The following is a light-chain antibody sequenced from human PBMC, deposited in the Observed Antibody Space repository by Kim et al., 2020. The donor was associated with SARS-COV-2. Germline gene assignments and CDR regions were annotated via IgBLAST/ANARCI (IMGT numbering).Light chain of an antibody. Sequence: SSELPQDPAVSVALGQTVKITCQGDSLRSYYASWYQQKPGQAPVLVIYGKNSRPSEIPDRFSGSSSGNTASLTITGTQAEDEADYYCKSRDNSGNHVVFGGGTQMTV. CDR3: KSRDNSGNHVV. CDR1: SLRSYY. CDR2: GKN. V-gene: IGLV3-19*01. J-gene: IGLJ3*02.